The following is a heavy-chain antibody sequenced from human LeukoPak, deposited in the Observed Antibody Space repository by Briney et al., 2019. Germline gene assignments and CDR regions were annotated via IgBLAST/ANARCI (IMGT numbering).Heavy chain of an antibody. CDR3: ARQKCTSASCLTKNAFDI. V-gene: IGHV4-4*09. CDR2: IYTSGST. D-gene: IGHD2-2*01. Sequence: SETLSLTCTVSGSISGYYWSWIRQPPGKGLEWIGYIYTSGSTNYNPSLESRVTISVDTSKNQFSLDLSSVTAAYTAVYYCARQKCTSASCLTKNAFDIWGQGTMVTVSS. CDR1: GSISGYY. J-gene: IGHJ3*02.